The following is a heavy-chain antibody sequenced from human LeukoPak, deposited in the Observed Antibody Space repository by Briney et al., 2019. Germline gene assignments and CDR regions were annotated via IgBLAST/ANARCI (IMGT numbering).Heavy chain of an antibody. V-gene: IGHV5-51*01. CDR3: TRHPTSISNLYYIDV. CDR2: IYPGDSDT. D-gene: IGHD2-2*01. Sequence: GESLKIACKGSGYSFRSYWIGWVRQMPGKGLEWMGIIYPGDSDTRYRPSFQGQVTISVDTSISTAYLQWNTLKASDTAMYYCTRHPTSISNLYYIDVWGRGTTVTVSS. J-gene: IGHJ6*03. CDR1: GYSFRSYW.